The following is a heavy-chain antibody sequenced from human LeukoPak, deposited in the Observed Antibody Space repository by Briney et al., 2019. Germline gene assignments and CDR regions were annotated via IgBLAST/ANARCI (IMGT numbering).Heavy chain of an antibody. V-gene: IGHV3-21*01. CDR2: TTSSSSYI. CDR3: AELGITMIGGV. J-gene: IGHJ6*04. CDR1: GFTFSSYN. D-gene: IGHD3-10*02. Sequence: GGSLRLSCAASGFTFSSYNMKWVRQAPGKGLEWVSSTTSSSSYIYYADSVKGRFTISRDNAKNSLYLQMNSLRAEDTAVYYCAELGITMIGGVWGKETTVTISS.